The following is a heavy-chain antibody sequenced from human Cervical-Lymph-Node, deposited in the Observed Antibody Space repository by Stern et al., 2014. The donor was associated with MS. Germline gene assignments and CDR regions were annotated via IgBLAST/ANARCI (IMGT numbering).Heavy chain of an antibody. CDR2: IYPGDSAT. V-gene: IGHV5-51*03. J-gene: IGHJ3*02. D-gene: IGHD5-24*01. CDR3: ARRIRDGYDWDAFNI. Sequence: EVQLVESGAEARKPGESLKISCKGSVDSFSGYWIGWVRQRPGKGLEWMGIIYPGDSATRYSPSFQGQVTMSADKSNNTPYLQWGGLKASDTAIYYCARRIRDGYDWDAFNIWGQGTMVTVSS. CDR1: VDSFSGYW.